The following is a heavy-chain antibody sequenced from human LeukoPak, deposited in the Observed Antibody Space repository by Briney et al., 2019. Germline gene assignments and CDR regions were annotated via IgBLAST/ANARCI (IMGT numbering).Heavy chain of an antibody. CDR2: IYTSGST. CDR1: GGSISSGSYY. CDR3: ARDGVVVVPAAMRVYYYYYMDV. J-gene: IGHJ6*03. D-gene: IGHD2-2*01. V-gene: IGHV4-61*02. Sequence: PSETLSLTCTVSGGSISSGSYYWSWIRQPAGKGLEWIGRIYTSGSTNYNPSLKSRVTISVDTSKNQFSLKLSSVTAADTAVYYCARDGVVVVPAAMRVYYYYYMDVWGKGTTVTISS.